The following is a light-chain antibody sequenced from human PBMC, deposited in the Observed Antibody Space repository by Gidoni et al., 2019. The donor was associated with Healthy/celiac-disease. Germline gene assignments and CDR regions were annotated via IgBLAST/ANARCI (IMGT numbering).Light chain of an antibody. CDR3: QHKKNWPPP. CDR1: QSVISN. Sequence: EILLMQSPAPLSLSPGERATLSCSASQSVISNLAWYKQKPCQGPRLLICSASTRATGIPARVSVGGSGTEFTLTISGLQCQGFSVYYSQHKKNWPPPFGQGTKVEIK. CDR2: SAS. V-gene: IGKV3-15*01. J-gene: IGKJ1*01.